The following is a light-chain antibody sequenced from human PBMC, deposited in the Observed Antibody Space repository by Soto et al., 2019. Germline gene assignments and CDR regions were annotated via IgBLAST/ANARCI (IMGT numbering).Light chain of an antibody. J-gene: IGKJ4*01. CDR3: QQRDNWRGT. CDR2: DAS. CDR1: QNIRKY. Sequence: EIVLTQFPATLSLSPGERATLSCRASQNIRKYLAWYQQKPGQAPRLLIYDASLRATGIPARFSGSGFETDFTLTISSLEPEDFAVYYCQQRDNWRGTFGGGTKVVIK. V-gene: IGKV3-11*01.